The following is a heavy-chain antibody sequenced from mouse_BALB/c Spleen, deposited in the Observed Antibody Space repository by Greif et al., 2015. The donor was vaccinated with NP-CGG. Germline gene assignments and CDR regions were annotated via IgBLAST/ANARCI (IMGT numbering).Heavy chain of an antibody. CDR1: GFTFSSYA. CDR2: ISSGGST. V-gene: IGHV5-6-5*01. CDR3: ARVDGYSSYYFDY. Sequence: EVQLVESGGGLVKPGGSLKLSCAASGFTFSSYAMSWVRQTPEKRLEGVASISSGGSTYYPDSVKGRFTISRDNARNILYLQMSSLRSEDTAMYYCARVDGYSSYYFDYWGQGTTLTVSS. D-gene: IGHD2-3*01. J-gene: IGHJ2*01.